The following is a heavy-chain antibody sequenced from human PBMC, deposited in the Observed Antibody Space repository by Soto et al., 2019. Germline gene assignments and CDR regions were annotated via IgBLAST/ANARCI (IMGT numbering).Heavy chain of an antibody. J-gene: IGHJ4*02. Sequence: SVKVSCKASGGTFSSYAISWVRQAPGQGLEWMGGIIPIFGTANYAQKFQGRVTITADESTSTAYMELSSLRSEDTAVYYCARGGLKITMIVVVTMTLDYWGQGALVTVSS. V-gene: IGHV1-69*13. CDR1: GGTFSSYA. D-gene: IGHD3-22*01. CDR3: ARGGLKITMIVVVTMTLDY. CDR2: IIPIFGTA.